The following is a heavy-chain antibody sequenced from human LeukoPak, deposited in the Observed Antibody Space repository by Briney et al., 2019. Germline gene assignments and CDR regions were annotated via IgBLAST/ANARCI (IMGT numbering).Heavy chain of an antibody. V-gene: IGHV3-7*04. D-gene: IGHD3-9*01. CDR1: GFTFSSYW. CDR3: ARVIYDILTGYLSYFDY. CDR2: INQDGREK. Sequence: GGSLTLSCAASGFTFSSYWMNWVRQAPGKGLEWVAYINQDGREKYYVDSVKGRFTISRDNAKNSLFLQMNSLRAEDTAVYYCARVIYDILTGYLSYFDYWGQGTLVTVSS. J-gene: IGHJ4*02.